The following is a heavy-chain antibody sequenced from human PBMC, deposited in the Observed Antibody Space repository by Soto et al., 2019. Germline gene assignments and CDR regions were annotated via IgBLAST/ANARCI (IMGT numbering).Heavy chain of an antibody. J-gene: IGHJ4*02. CDR2: ISSSGSTI. CDR3: ARDFPPVATIPSHFDY. CDR1: GFTFSDYY. Sequence: GGSLRLSCAASGFTFSDYYMSWIRQAPGKGLEWVSYISSSGSTIYYADSVKGRFTISRDNAKNSLYLQMNSLRAEDTAVYYCARDFPPVATIPSHFDYWGQGTLVTVSS. D-gene: IGHD5-12*01. V-gene: IGHV3-11*01.